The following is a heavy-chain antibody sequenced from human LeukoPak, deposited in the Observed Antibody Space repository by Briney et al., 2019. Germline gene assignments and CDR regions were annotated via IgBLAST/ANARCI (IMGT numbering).Heavy chain of an antibody. V-gene: IGHV4-34*01. Sequence: PSETLSLTCTVSGGSISSYYWSWIRQPPGKGLEWIGEINHSGSTNYNPSLKSRVTISVDTSKNQFSLKLSSVTAADTAVYYCARVPYYDILTGYSFDYWGQGTLVTVSS. CDR1: GGSISSYY. CDR3: ARVPYYDILTGYSFDY. D-gene: IGHD3-9*01. J-gene: IGHJ4*02. CDR2: INHSGST.